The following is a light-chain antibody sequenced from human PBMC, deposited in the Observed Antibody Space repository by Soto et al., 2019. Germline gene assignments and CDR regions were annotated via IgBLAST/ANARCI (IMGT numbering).Light chain of an antibody. V-gene: IGKV1-8*01. CDR1: QGISSY. CDR3: QQYYSYPRT. Sequence: AIRMTQSPSSFSASTGDRVTITCRASQGISSYLASYQQKPGQAPKLLIYAASTLQSGVTSRFSGSGSGTDFTLAISCLQSEDFAPYYCQQYYSYPRTFGQGTKVEIK. CDR2: AAS. J-gene: IGKJ1*01.